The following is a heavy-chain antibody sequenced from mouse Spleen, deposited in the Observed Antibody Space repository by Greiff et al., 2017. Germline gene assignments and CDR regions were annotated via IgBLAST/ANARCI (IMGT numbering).Heavy chain of an antibody. Sequence: EVKLMESGGGLVQPGGSMKLSCVASGFTFSNYWMNWVRQSPEKGLEWVAQIRLKSDNYATHYAESVKGRFTISRDDSKSSVYLQMNNLRAEDTGIYYCTGSGWLLFAYWGQGTLVTVSA. CDR3: TGSGWLLFAY. J-gene: IGHJ3*01. CDR2: IRLKSDNYAT. D-gene: IGHD2-3*01. CDR1: GFTFSNYW. V-gene: IGHV6-3*01.